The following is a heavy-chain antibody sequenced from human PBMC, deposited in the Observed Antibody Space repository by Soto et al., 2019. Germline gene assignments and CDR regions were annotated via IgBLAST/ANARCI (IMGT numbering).Heavy chain of an antibody. CDR3: AKDRRIAVAGTLAD. J-gene: IGHJ4*02. V-gene: IGHV3-23*01. Sequence: EVQLLESGGGLVQPGGSLRLSCAASGFTFSSYAMSWVRQAPGKGLEWVAAISGSGGSTYYADSVKGRFTISRDNTKNTLYLQMNSLSAEDTAVYYCAKDRRIAVAGTLADWGQGTLVTVSS. D-gene: IGHD6-19*01. CDR1: GFTFSSYA. CDR2: ISGSGGST.